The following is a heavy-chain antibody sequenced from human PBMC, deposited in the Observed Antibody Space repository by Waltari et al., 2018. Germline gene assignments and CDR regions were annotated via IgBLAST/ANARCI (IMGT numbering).Heavy chain of an antibody. CDR3: ARDHHYSGSGTRPFDM. CDR2: IKHDGNEK. CDR1: GFTFSNYW. Sequence: EVQLVESGGGLVQPGGSLRLSCAASGFTFSNYWMSWVRQAPGKGLEWVANIKHDGNEKYFVDSVKGRFTISRDNAKSSLYLQMNSLRAEDTAVYYCARDHHYSGSGTRPFDMWGQGTMVTVSS. V-gene: IGHV3-7*01. D-gene: IGHD3-10*01. J-gene: IGHJ3*02.